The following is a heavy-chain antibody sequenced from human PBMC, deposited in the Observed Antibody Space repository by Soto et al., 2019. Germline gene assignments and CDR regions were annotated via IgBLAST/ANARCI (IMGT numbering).Heavy chain of an antibody. V-gene: IGHV1-2*04. D-gene: IGHD2-21*02. CDR1: GYTFTGYY. Sequence: ASVKVSCKASGYTFTGYYMHWVRQAPGQGLEWMGWINPNSGGTNYAQKFQGWVTMTRDTSISTAYMELSRLRSDDTAVYYCARAGDCGGGCYPPAGYYGMDVWGQGTTVTVSS. CDR2: INPNSGGT. J-gene: IGHJ6*02. CDR3: ARAGDCGGGCYPPAGYYGMDV.